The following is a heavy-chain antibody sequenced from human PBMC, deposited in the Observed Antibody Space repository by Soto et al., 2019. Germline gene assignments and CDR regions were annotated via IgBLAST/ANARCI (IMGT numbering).Heavy chain of an antibody. CDR2: INPNNGDT. CDR3: ARDAGGSDRGWFDP. CDR1: GYTFTGYY. J-gene: IGHJ5*02. V-gene: IGHV1-2*02. D-gene: IGHD3-10*01. Sequence: GASVKVSFKASGYTFTGYYLHWLRQAPGQGLAWMGWINPNNGDTIYAQGFQGRVTMTRDTSISTAYMELNRLRSDDTAVYYCARDAGGSDRGWFDPWGQGTLVTVSS.